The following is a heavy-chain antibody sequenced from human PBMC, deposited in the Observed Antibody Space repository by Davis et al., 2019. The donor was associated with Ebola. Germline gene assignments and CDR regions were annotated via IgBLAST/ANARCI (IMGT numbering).Heavy chain of an antibody. J-gene: IGHJ4*02. CDR1: GASLSSHY. CDR2: IHYGGAT. V-gene: IGHV4-59*11. Sequence: PGGSLRLSCSVSGASLSSHYWTWIRQPPGKGLEWIGQIHYGGATNYKPSLKSRFSISVETSKNQFSLKLKSVTAADTAVYYCARSGMIAATGFDNWGQGTLVTVSS. D-gene: IGHD2-15*01. CDR3: ARSGMIAATGFDN.